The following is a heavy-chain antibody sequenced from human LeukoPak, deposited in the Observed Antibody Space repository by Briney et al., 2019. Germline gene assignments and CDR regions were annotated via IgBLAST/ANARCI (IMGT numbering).Heavy chain of an antibody. CDR2: LYSDGNT. CDR3: ARGVEPLAANTLAY. CDR1: GFTVITND. J-gene: IGHJ4*02. Sequence: GGSLRLSCAASGFTVITNDMTWVRQAPGKGLEWVSVLYSDGNTKYADSVQGRFTISRNNSKNTLYLEMNSLSPDDTAVYYCARGVEPLAANTLAYWGQGTLVTVSS. V-gene: IGHV3-53*01. D-gene: IGHD1-14*01.